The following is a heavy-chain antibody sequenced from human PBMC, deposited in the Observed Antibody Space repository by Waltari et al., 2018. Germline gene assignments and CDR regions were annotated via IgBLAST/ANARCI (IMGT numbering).Heavy chain of an antibody. CDR2: IKSKKDGEIT. D-gene: IGHD7-27*01. CDR3: TTLDAPWGG. J-gene: IGHJ4*02. V-gene: IGHV3-15*05. CDR1: GFTFTPAW. Sequence: EVQMVESGGGLVKPGESLRLSCAASGFTFTPAWLTWVRQAPGKGLEWVGRIKSKKDGEITDFAAPVKGRFTISRDDSKNTVYLQMTSLKTEDTAVYYCTTLDAPWGGWGQGTLVTVSS.